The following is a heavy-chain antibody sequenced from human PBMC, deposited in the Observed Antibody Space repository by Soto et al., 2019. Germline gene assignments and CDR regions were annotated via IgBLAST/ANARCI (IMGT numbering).Heavy chain of an antibody. V-gene: IGHV3-48*03. CDR1: GFTFSSYE. CDR3: ARVRDGYRGYFDY. D-gene: IGHD5-18*01. J-gene: IGHJ4*02. Sequence: ESGGGLGQPGGSLRLSCAASGFTFSSYEMNWVRQAPGKGLEWIAYVTTSGSSKYYADSVKGRFSISRDNAKNSLYLQMNSLRAEDTAVYYCARVRDGYRGYFDYWGQGTLVTVSS. CDR2: VTTSGSSK.